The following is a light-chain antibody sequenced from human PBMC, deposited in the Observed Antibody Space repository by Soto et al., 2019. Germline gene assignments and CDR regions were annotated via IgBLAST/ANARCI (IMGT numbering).Light chain of an antibody. CDR2: ATS. CDR1: QGIKSN. CDR3: QQLKRYPPRLT. Sequence: DIHSPLHPATMSAAVADRVTIPCRASQGIKSNIGWYQQKPEKAPKPLMHATSTVQSVDRARFSGSGAGTDFTDTIISLQPEDFATYDCQQLKRYPPRLTFGGGTKVDIK. J-gene: IGKJ4*01. V-gene: IGKV1-9*01.